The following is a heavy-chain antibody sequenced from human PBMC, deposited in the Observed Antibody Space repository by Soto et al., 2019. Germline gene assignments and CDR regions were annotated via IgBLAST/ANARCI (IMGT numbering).Heavy chain of an antibody. CDR2: INTNTGNP. D-gene: IGHD6-13*01. CDR3: ARASIAAAGTRWNY. J-gene: IGHJ4*02. V-gene: IGHV7-4-1*01. Sequence: ASVKVSCKASGYTFTSYAMNWVRQAPGQGLEWMGWINTNTGNPTYAQGFTGRFVLSLDTSVSTAYLQICSLKAEDTAVYYCARASIAAAGTRWNYWGQGTLVTVSS. CDR1: GYTFTSYA.